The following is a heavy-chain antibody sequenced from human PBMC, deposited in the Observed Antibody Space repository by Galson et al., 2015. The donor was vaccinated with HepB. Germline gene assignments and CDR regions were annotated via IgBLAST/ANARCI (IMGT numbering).Heavy chain of an antibody. Sequence: SLRLSCAASGFTFSSYSMNWVRQAPGKGLEWVSYISSSSSTIYYADSVKGRFTISRDNAKNSLYLQMNSLRDEDTAVYYCAREAYCSSTSCPFDYWGQGTLVTVSS. CDR2: ISSSSSTI. CDR1: GFTFSSYS. V-gene: IGHV3-48*02. D-gene: IGHD2-2*01. CDR3: AREAYCSSTSCPFDY. J-gene: IGHJ4*02.